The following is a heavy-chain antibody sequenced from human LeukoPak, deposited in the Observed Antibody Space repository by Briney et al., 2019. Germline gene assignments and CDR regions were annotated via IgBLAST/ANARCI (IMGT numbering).Heavy chain of an antibody. CDR3: AKGASGSYYYYFDY. D-gene: IGHD1-26*01. Sequence: GGSLRLSCAGSGFTFSSYAMNWVRQAPGKGLEWVSAISGSGGSTYYADSVKGRFTISRDNSKNTLYLQMNSLRAEDTAVYYCAKGASGSYYYYFDYWGQGTLVTVSS. CDR1: GFTFSSYA. J-gene: IGHJ4*02. CDR2: ISGSGGST. V-gene: IGHV3-23*01.